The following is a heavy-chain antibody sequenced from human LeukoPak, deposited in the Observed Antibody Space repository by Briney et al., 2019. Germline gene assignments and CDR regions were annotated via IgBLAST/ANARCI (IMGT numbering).Heavy chain of an antibody. Sequence: ASVKVSCKASGYTFTSYDINWVRQAIGQGLEWMGWINPNSGGTNYAQKFQGRVTMSRDTSISTAYMELSRLRSDDTAVYYCARDAAGYYDFWSGYYRYYMDVWGEGTTVTVSS. CDR2: INPNSGGT. CDR1: GYTFTSYD. J-gene: IGHJ6*03. V-gene: IGHV1-2*02. D-gene: IGHD3-3*01. CDR3: ARDAAGYYDFWSGYYRYYMDV.